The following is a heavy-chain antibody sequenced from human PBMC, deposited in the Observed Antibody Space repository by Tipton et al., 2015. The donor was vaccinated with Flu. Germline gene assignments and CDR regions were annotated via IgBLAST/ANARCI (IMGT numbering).Heavy chain of an antibody. D-gene: IGHD2-21*02. CDR1: GFTFSSYA. Sequence: SLRLSCAASGFTFSSYAMHWVRQAPGKGLEWVAVISYDGSNKYYADSVKGRFTISRDNSKNTLYLQMNSLRAEDTAVYYCAKDLGDRTDYYYGMDVWGQGTTVTVSS. J-gene: IGHJ6*02. CDR3: AKDLGDRTDYYYGMDV. V-gene: IGHV3-30*04. CDR2: ISYDGSNK.